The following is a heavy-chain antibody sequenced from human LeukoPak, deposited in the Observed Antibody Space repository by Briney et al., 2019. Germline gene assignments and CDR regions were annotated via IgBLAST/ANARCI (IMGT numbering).Heavy chain of an antibody. CDR3: ARGGGRFGELAIFDY. V-gene: IGHV3-66*01. Sequence: GGSLRLSCAASGFTVSSNYMSWVRQAPGKGLEWVSVIYSGGSTYYADSVKGRFTISRDNSKNTVYLQMNSLRAEDRAVYYCARGGGRFGELAIFDYWGQGTLVTVSS. J-gene: IGHJ4*02. D-gene: IGHD3-10*01. CDR1: GFTVSSNY. CDR2: IYSGGST.